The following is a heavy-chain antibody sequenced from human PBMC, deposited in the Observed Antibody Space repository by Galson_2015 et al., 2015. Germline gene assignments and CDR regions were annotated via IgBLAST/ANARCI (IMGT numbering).Heavy chain of an antibody. D-gene: IGHD1-1*01. Sequence: SLRLSCAGSGFTLSDYYISWLRQAPGKGLEWVSFISPESRFTNFAGSVKGRFTISRDNAKNSVYLQMKSLRVDDTAVYFCARERLATLDPWGQGTLVTVS. CDR2: ISPESRFT. V-gene: IGHV3-11*05. J-gene: IGHJ5*02. CDR1: GFTLSDYY. CDR3: ARERLATLDP.